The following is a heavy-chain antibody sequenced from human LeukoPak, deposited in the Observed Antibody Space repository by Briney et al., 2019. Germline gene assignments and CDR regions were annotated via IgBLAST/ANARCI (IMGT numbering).Heavy chain of an antibody. CDR1: RFTFSSYA. D-gene: IGHD3-10*01. CDR2: IWYDGSNK. J-gene: IGHJ3*02. V-gene: IGHV3-33*01. Sequence: GRSLRLSCAASRFTFSSYAMPWVRQAPGKGLEWVAVIWYDGSNKYYADSVKGRFTISRDNSKNTLYLQMNSLRAEDTAVYYYARSGSGSYAFDIWGQGTMVTISS. CDR3: ARSGSGSYAFDI.